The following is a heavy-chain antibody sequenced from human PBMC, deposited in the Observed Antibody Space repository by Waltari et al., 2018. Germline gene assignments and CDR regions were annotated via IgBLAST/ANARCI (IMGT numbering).Heavy chain of an antibody. V-gene: IGHV3-21*01. D-gene: IGHD2-2*01. J-gene: IGHJ4*02. CDR3: ARDTPAGLFDH. Sequence: EVQLVESGGGLVKPGGSLRLSCAASGFTFSTYSMNWVRQAPGKGLEWVSSISSSRGYIHYADSVKGRFTISRDNAKKSLYLQMNSLRAEDTAVYYCARDTPAGLFDHWGQGTLVTVSS. CDR2: ISSSRGYI. CDR1: GFTFSTYS.